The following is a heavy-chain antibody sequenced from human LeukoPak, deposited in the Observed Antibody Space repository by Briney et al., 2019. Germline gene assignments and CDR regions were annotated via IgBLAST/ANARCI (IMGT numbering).Heavy chain of an antibody. J-gene: IGHJ4*02. D-gene: IGHD6-6*01. Sequence: PSETLSLTCTVSGGSISSYYWSWIRQPPGKGLEGSGYIYYSGSTNYNPSLKSRVTISVDTSKNQFSLKLSSVTAADTAVYYCARGGIIAARHFDYWGQGALVTVSS. V-gene: IGHV4-59*01. CDR1: GGSISSYY. CDR3: ARGGIIAARHFDY. CDR2: IYYSGST.